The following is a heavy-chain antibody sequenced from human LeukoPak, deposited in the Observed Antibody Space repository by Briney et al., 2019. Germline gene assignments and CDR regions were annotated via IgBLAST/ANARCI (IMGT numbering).Heavy chain of an antibody. CDR1: GGSISSSSYY. J-gene: IGHJ3*02. Sequence: SETLSLTCTVSGGSISSSSYYWGWIRQPPGKGLEWIGSIYYSGSTYYNPSLKSRVTISVDTSKNQFSLKLSSVTAADTAVYYCARHPDAFDIWGQGTVVAVSS. V-gene: IGHV4-39*01. CDR2: IYYSGST. CDR3: ARHPDAFDI.